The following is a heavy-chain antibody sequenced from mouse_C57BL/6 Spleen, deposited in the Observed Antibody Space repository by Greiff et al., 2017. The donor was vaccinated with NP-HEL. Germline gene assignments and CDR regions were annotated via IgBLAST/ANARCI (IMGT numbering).Heavy chain of an antibody. D-gene: IGHD1-1*01. Sequence: VQLQQSGPELVKPGASVKISCKASGYTFTDYYMNWVKQSHGKSLEWIGDINPNNGGTSYNQKFKGKATLTVDKSSSTAYMELRSLTSEDSAVYYCASPLYYYGSFDYWGQGTTLTVSS. CDR2: INPNNGGT. CDR1: GYTFTDYY. V-gene: IGHV1-26*01. J-gene: IGHJ2*01. CDR3: ASPLYYYGSFDY.